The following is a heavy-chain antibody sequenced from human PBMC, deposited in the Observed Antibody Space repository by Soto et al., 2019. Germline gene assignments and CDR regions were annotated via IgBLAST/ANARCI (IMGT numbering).Heavy chain of an antibody. J-gene: IGHJ4*02. CDR1: GFTFSNHA. CDR2: ISGSGDST. Sequence: EVQLLESGGGLVQPRGSLILSCAASGFTFSNHAMSWFRQAPGKGLEGVSRISGSGDSTFYADSVQGRFTISRDNAKNTLYLQMNSLRAEDTAVYYCAKAGKGETSGWLRFRVDDNLGQGTLVTVSS. V-gene: IGHV3-23*01. CDR3: AKAGKGETSGWLRFRVDDN. D-gene: IGHD6-19*01.